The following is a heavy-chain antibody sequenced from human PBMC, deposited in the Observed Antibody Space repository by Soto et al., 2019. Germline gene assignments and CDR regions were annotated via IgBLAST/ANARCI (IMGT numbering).Heavy chain of an antibody. J-gene: IGHJ6*03. CDR3: ARLGGYCSSTSCYRESPQKTMDV. Sequence: SSETLSLTCTVSGGSISSYYWSWIRQPPGKGLEWIGYIYYSGSTNYNPSLKSRVTISVDTSKNQFSLKLSSVTAADTAVYYCARLGGYCSSTSCYRESPQKTMDVWGKGTTVTVSS. D-gene: IGHD2-2*02. CDR2: IYYSGST. V-gene: IGHV4-59*08. CDR1: GGSISSYY.